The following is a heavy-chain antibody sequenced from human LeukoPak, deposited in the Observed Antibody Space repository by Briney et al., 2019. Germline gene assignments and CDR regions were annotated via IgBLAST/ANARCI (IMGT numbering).Heavy chain of an antibody. D-gene: IGHD3-10*01. J-gene: IGHJ4*02. CDR3: ARGAPVTMVRGVLWYFDY. V-gene: IGHV3-30-3*01. CDR2: ISYDGSDE. Sequence: GGSLRLSCAASGFTFSNYAMHWVRQAPGKGLEWVAVISYDGSDEYYADSVKGRFTISRDNSKNTVFLQMNSLRGDDTAVYYCARGAPVTMVRGVLWYFDYWGQGTLVTASS. CDR1: GFTFSNYA.